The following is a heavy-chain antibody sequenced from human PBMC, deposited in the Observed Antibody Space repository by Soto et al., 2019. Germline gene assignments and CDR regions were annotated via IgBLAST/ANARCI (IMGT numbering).Heavy chain of an antibody. CDR1: GGSISSYY. CDR3: ARASGDFVLVPGAELDY. Sequence: PSETLSLTCTVSGGSISSYYWSWIRQPPGKGLEWIGYIYYSGSTNYNPSLKSRVTISVDTSKNQFSLKLSSVTAEDTSVYYCARASGDFVLVPGAELDYWGQGTPVTVSS. CDR2: IYYSGST. V-gene: IGHV4-59*12. J-gene: IGHJ4*02. D-gene: IGHD2-2*01.